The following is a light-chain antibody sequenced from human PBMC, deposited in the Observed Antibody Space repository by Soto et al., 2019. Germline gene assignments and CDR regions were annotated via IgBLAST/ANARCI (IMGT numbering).Light chain of an antibody. CDR3: SSYTSVSTYV. CDR1: SSDVGGYDS. CDR2: DVS. J-gene: IGLJ1*01. Sequence: QPVLTQPASVSGSPGQSITISCTGTSSDVGGYDSVSWYQHHPGKVPKLVIYDVSNRPSGVSNRFSGSKSGNTASLTISGLQAEDEADYYCSSYTSVSTYVFGTGTKLTVL. V-gene: IGLV2-14*01.